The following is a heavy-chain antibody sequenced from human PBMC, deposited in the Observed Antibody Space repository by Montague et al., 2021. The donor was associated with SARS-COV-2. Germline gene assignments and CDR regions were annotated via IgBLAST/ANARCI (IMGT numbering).Heavy chain of an antibody. D-gene: IGHD3-10*01. Sequence: SLRLSCAVSGFTFDDYGMSWVRQAPGKGLEWVSGISRSGGRTAYGDSVKGRFTISRDNAKNSLYLQVNSLRVEDTAFYYCSRGGGMIRGVVDFWGQGILVSVSS. V-gene: IGHV3-20*04. J-gene: IGHJ4*02. CDR2: ISRSGGRT. CDR3: SRGGGMIRGVVDF. CDR1: GFTFDDYG.